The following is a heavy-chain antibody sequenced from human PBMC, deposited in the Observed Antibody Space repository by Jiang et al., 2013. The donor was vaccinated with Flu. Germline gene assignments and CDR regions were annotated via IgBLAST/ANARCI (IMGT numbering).Heavy chain of an antibody. CDR2: ISYDGSNK. D-gene: IGHD3-9*01. CDR3: AKVLGGYDILTGYSY. CDR1: GFTFSSYG. Sequence: VQLVESGGGVVQPGRSLRLSCAASGFTFSSYGMHWVRQAPGKGLEWVAVISYDGSNKYYADSVKGRFTISRDNSKNTLYLQMNSLRAEDTAVYYCAKVLGGYDILTGYSYWGQGTLVTVSS. J-gene: IGHJ4*02. V-gene: IGHV3-30*18.